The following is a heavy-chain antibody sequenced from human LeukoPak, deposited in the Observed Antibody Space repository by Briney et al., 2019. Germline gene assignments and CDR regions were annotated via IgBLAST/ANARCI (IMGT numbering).Heavy chain of an antibody. CDR3: ARRARCSGGSCYLSRTPGPFDY. CDR1: GGSISSYY. Sequence: SETLSLTCTVSGGSISSYYWSWIRQPPGKGLEWIGYVYYSGSTNYNPSLKSRVTISVDTSKNQFSLKLSSVTAADTAVYYCARRARCSGGSCYLSRTPGPFDYWGQGTLVTVSS. V-gene: IGHV4-59*12. CDR2: VYYSGST. D-gene: IGHD2-15*01. J-gene: IGHJ4*02.